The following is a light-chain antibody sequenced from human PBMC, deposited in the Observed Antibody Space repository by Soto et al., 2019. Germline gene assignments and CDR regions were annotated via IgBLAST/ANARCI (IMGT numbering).Light chain of an antibody. J-gene: IGLJ3*02. CDR3: ISYAGNNVWV. V-gene: IGLV2-8*01. Sequence: QSVLTQPPSASGSPGQSVTISCTGTSSDVGGYTYVSWYQQHPDKAPKLMIYEVNKRPPGVPDRFSGSKSGNTASLTVSGLQTEDEADYYCISYAGNNVWVFGGGTKVTVL. CDR2: EVN. CDR1: SSDVGGYTY.